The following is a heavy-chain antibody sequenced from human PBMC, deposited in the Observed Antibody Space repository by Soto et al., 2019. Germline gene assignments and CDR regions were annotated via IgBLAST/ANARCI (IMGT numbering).Heavy chain of an antibody. V-gene: IGHV4-30-4*01. D-gene: IGHD2-2*01. CDR2: IYYSGTT. CDR3: RGYCSSTSCYGQYYYYGMDV. CDR1: GGSISSGDYY. J-gene: IGHJ6*02. Sequence: SETLSLTCTVSGGSISSGDYYWSWIRQPPGKGLEWIGYIYYSGTTYYNPSLKSRVTISVDTSKNQFSLKLSSVTAADTAVYYCRGYCSSTSCYGQYYYYGMDVWGQGTTVTGSS.